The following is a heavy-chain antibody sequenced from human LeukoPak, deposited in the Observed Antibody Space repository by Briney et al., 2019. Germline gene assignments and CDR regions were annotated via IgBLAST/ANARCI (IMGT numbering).Heavy chain of an antibody. Sequence: PGGSLRLSCAASGFAFSSYWMSWVRQAPGKGREWVANIKQDGSEKYYVDSVKGRFTISRDSAKNSLYLQMNCLGAEDTAVYYCARGRRGLYGSGSYSFYYYMDVWGKGTTVTVSS. J-gene: IGHJ6*03. CDR3: ARGRRGLYGSGSYSFYYYMDV. D-gene: IGHD3-10*01. CDR2: IKQDGSEK. CDR1: GFAFSSYW. V-gene: IGHV3-7*01.